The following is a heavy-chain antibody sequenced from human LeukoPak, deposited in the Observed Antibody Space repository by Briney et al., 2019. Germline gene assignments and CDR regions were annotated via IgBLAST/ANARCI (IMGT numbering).Heavy chain of an antibody. CDR2: IIPIFGTA. Sequence: SMKVSCKASGGTFSSYAISWVRQAPGQGLEWMGGIIPIFGTANYAQKFQGRVTITADESTSTAYMELSSLRSEDTAVYYCARDRYGAVPFNWFDPWGQGTLVTVSS. V-gene: IGHV1-69*13. CDR3: ARDRYGAVPFNWFDP. D-gene: IGHD4-17*01. J-gene: IGHJ5*02. CDR1: GGTFSSYA.